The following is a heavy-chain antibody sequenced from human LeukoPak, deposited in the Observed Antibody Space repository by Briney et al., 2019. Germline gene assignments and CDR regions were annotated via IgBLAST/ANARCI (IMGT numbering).Heavy chain of an antibody. CDR2: IFYNGSP. V-gene: IGHV4-39*07. CDR1: GGSISSSTCY. Sequence: SETLSLTCTVSGGSISSSTCYWGWIRQPPGKGLEWIATIFYNGSPYYNPSLKSRVTVSIDTSKNQFSLKLTSVTAADTAVYYCARASWGGYDYFDYWGQGTLVTVSS. CDR3: ARASWGGYDYFDY. J-gene: IGHJ4*02. D-gene: IGHD5-12*01.